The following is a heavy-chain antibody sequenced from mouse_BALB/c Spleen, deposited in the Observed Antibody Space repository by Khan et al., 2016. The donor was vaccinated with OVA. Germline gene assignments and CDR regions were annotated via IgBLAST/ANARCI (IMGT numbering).Heavy chain of an antibody. J-gene: IGHJ3*01. Sequence: EVQLQQSGAELVKPGASVKLSCTASGFNIKDTYMHWVKQRPEQGLEWIGRIDPANGNTKYDPKFPGKATITADTSSNTAYLHLSSLTSEDTAVYYCARDYWDVFAYWGQGTLVTVSA. CDR3: ARDYWDVFAY. CDR2: IDPANGNT. CDR1: GFNIKDTY. V-gene: IGHV14-3*02. D-gene: IGHD4-1*01.